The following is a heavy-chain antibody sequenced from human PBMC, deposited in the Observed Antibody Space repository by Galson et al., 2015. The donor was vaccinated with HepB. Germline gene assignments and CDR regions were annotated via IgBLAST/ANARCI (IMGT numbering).Heavy chain of an antibody. CDR3: ARHPHIVGATTNDAFDI. CDR1: GYSFTSYW. J-gene: IGHJ3*02. V-gene: IGHV5-51*01. CDR2: IYPGDSDT. Sequence: QSGAEVKKPGESLKISCKGSGYSFTSYWIGWVRQMPGKGLEWMGIIYPGDSDTRYSPSFQGQVTISADKSISTAYLQWSSLKASDTAMYYCARHPHIVGATTNDAFDIWGQGTMVTVSS. D-gene: IGHD1-26*01.